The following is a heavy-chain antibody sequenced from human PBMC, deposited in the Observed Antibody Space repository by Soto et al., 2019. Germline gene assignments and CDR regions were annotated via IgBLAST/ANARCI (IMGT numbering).Heavy chain of an antibody. Sequence: GGSLRLSCAASGFTVSSNYMSWVRQAPGKGLGWVSVIYSGGSTYYADSVKGRFTISRDNSKNTLYLQMNSLRAEDTAVYYCARDLNRDTIFGVVYYYGMDVWGQGTTVTVSS. J-gene: IGHJ6*02. V-gene: IGHV3-53*01. CDR3: ARDLNRDTIFGVVYYYGMDV. CDR2: IYSGGST. D-gene: IGHD3-3*01. CDR1: GFTVSSNY.